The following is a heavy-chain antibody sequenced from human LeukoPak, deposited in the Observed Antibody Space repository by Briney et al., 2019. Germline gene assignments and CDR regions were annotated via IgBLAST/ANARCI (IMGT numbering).Heavy chain of an antibody. CDR3: ARLILIAAALDP. Sequence: ASVKVSCKASGYTFTSYYMHWVRQAPGQGLEWMGIINPSGGSTSYAQKFQGRVTITADKSTSTAYMELSSLRSEDTAVYYCARLILIAAALDPWGQGTLVTVSS. V-gene: IGHV1-46*01. CDR2: INPSGGST. D-gene: IGHD6-13*01. CDR1: GYTFTSYY. J-gene: IGHJ5*02.